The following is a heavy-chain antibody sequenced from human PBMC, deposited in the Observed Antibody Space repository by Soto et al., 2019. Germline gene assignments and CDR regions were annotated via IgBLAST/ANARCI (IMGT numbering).Heavy chain of an antibody. D-gene: IGHD6-13*01. CDR2: ISSNGGST. V-gene: IGHV3-64*02. Sequence: EVQLVESGEGLVQPGGSLRLSCAASGFTFSNYAMHWVRQAPGKGLEFVSAISSNGGSTYYADSVKGRFTISRDNSKNTLFLQMGSLRAEDMAVYYCARGHSSSWYSFDYGGQGTLVTVSS. CDR1: GFTFSNYA. J-gene: IGHJ4*02. CDR3: ARGHSSSWYSFDY.